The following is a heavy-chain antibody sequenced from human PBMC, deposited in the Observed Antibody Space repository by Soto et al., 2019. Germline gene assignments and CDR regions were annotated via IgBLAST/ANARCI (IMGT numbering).Heavy chain of an antibody. CDR3: AKDTAYFDWLLYDY. D-gene: IGHD3-9*01. J-gene: IGHJ4*02. Sequence: PGGSLRLSCAASGFTFSSYAMSWVRQAPGRGLEWVSAISGSGGSTYYADSVKGRFTISRDNSKNTLYLQMNSLRAEDTAVYYCAKDTAYFDWLLYDYWGQGTLVTVSS. V-gene: IGHV3-23*01. CDR2: ISGSGGST. CDR1: GFTFSSYA.